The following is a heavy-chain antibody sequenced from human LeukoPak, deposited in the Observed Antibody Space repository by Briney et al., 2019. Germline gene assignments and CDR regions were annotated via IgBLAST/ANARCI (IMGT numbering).Heavy chain of an antibody. CDR1: GFTFSSYG. D-gene: IGHD1-26*01. CDR3: ARGKMGASVCDY. CDR2: IWYDGSNK. J-gene: IGHJ4*02. Sequence: GGSLRLSCAASGFTFSSYGMHWVRQAPGKGLEWVAVIWYDGSNKYYADSVKGRFTISRDNSKNTLYLQMNSLTADDTAVYYCARGKMGASVCDYWGQGTLVTVSS. V-gene: IGHV3-33*01.